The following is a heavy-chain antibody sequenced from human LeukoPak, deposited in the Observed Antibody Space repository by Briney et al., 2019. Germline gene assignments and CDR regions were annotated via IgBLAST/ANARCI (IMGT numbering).Heavy chain of an antibody. CDR2: ISSSSSYI. D-gene: IGHD6-19*01. V-gene: IGHV3-21*01. CDR3: ARVRSSGWYVPFDY. Sequence: GGSLRLSCAASGFTFSSYSMNWVRQAPGKGLEWVSSISSSSSYIYYADSVKGRFTISRDNAKNSLYLQMNSLRAEDTAVYYCARVRSSGWYVPFDYWGQGTLVTVSS. CDR1: GFTFSSYS. J-gene: IGHJ4*02.